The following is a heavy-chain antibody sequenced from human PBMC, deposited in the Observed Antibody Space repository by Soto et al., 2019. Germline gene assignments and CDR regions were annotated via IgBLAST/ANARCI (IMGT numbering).Heavy chain of an antibody. CDR3: ARGDYYDSSGYYYYAY. D-gene: IGHD3-22*01. CDR1: GFTFSSYG. CDR2: IWYDGSNK. J-gene: IGHJ4*02. V-gene: IGHV3-33*01. Sequence: QVQLVESGGGVVQPGRSLRLSCAASGFTFSSYGMHWVRQAPGKGLEWVAVIWYDGSNKYYADSVKGRFTISRDNSKNTLYLQMNSLRAEDTAVYYCARGDYYDSSGYYYYAYWGQGTLVTVSS.